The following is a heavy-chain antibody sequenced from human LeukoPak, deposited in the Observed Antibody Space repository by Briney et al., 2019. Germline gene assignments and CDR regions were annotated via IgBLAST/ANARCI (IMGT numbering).Heavy chain of an antibody. V-gene: IGHV4-39*07. CDR3: ARVGRGDSVGMDV. CDR2: INHSGST. Sequence: SETLSLTCTVSGGSISSSSYYWGWIRQPPGKGLEWIGEINHSGSTNYNPSLKSRVTISVDTSKNQFSLKLSSVTAADTAVYYCARVGRGDSVGMDVWGQGTTVTVSS. D-gene: IGHD2-21*01. J-gene: IGHJ6*02. CDR1: GGSISSSSYY.